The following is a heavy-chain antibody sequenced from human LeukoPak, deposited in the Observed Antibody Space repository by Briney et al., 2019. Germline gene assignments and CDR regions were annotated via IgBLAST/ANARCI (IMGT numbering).Heavy chain of an antibody. CDR3: ATSVTSSSGWYYGY. CDR1: GGSISSSSYY. J-gene: IGHJ4*02. Sequence: SETLSLTCSVSGGSISSSSYYWGWIRQPPGKGLEWIGTIYYGGRTYCNPSLKSRVTMPVDTSKNQFSLKLSSVTAADTAIYYCATSVTSSSGWYYGYWGQGSLVTVSS. CDR2: IYYGGRT. D-gene: IGHD6-19*01. V-gene: IGHV4-39*01.